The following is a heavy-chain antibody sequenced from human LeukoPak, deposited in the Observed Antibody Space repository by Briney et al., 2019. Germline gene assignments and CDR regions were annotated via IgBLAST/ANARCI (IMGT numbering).Heavy chain of an antibody. Sequence: PGGSLRLSCAASGFTFSSYAMSWVRQAPGKGLEWVSVIYSGGSTYYADSVKGRFTISRDNSKNTLYLQMNSLRAEDTAVYYCARERKTYYFDYWGQGTLVTVSS. CDR1: GFTFSSYA. CDR2: IYSGGST. V-gene: IGHV3-53*01. J-gene: IGHJ4*02. CDR3: ARERKTYYFDY.